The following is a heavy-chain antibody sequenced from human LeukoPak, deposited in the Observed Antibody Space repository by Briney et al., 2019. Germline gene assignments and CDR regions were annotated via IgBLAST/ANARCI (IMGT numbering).Heavy chain of an antibody. Sequence: SETLSLTCAVYGGSFSGYYWSWIRQPPGKGLEWIGEINHSGSTNYNPSLKSRVTISVDTSKNQFSLKLSSVTAADTAVYYCARVHRGYEAFDIWGQGTMVTVSS. CDR1: GGSFSGYY. CDR3: ARVHRGYEAFDI. J-gene: IGHJ3*02. CDR2: INHSGST. D-gene: IGHD3-10*01. V-gene: IGHV4-34*01.